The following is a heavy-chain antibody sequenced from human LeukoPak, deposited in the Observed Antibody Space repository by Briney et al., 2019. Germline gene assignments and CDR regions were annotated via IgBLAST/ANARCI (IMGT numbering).Heavy chain of an antibody. CDR3: ARVRESLGIAAAGPSDY. J-gene: IGHJ4*02. CDR2: ISSSSSYI. V-gene: IGHV3-21*01. CDR1: GFTFSSYS. Sequence: PGGSLRLSCAASGFTFSSYSMNWVRQAPGKGLERVSSISSSSSYIYYADSVKGRFTISRDNAKNSLYLQMNSLRAEDTAVYYCARVRESLGIAAAGPSDYWGQGTLVTVSS. D-gene: IGHD6-13*01.